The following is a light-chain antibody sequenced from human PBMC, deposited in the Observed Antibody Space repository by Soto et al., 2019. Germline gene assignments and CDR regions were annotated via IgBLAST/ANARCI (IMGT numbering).Light chain of an antibody. Sequence: QSALPQPASVSGSPGQSITIPCSGTSSDLARYNYVSWYQQHPGKVPKLIIYEVSLRPSRVSNRFSGSNSGNTASLTISGLQAEDEADYYCTSYTASSTVVFGGGTKLTVL. CDR1: SSDLARYNY. CDR3: TSYTASSTVV. V-gene: IGLV2-14*01. J-gene: IGLJ3*02. CDR2: EVS.